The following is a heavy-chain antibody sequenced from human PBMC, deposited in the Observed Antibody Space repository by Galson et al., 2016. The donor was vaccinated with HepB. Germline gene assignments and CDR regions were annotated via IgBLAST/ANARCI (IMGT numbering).Heavy chain of an antibody. J-gene: IGHJ4*02. D-gene: IGHD3-22*01. CDR1: GFTFSSYS. V-gene: IGHV3-21*01. CDR3: ARRPIAYYDSSGYYRPDSYYFDY. Sequence: SLRLSCAASGFTFSSYSMNWVRQAPGKGLEWVSSISSSSSCIYYADSVKGRFTISRDNAKNSLYLQMNSLRAEDTAVYYCARRPIAYYDSSGYYRPDSYYFDYWGQGTLVTVSS. CDR2: ISSSSSCI.